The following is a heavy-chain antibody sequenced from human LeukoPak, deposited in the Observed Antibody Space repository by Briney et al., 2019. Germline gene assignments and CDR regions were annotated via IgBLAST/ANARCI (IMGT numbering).Heavy chain of an antibody. CDR2: IYYSGST. D-gene: IGHD3-10*01. Sequence: PSETLSLTCTVSGGSISSGDYYWSWIRQPPGKGLEWIGYIYYSGSTYYNPSPKSRVIISVDTSKNQFSLKLSSVTAADTAVYYCARDQRGTDAFDIWGQGTMVTVSS. V-gene: IGHV4-30-4*08. CDR1: GGSISSGDYY. CDR3: ARDQRGTDAFDI. J-gene: IGHJ3*02.